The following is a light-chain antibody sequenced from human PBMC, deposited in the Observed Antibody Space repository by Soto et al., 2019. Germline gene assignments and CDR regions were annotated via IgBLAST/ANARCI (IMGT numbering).Light chain of an antibody. Sequence: DIQLTQSPSFLSASVGDRVTITFRASQGISSYLAWYQQKPGKAPKLLIYAASSLQSGVPSRFSGSGSGTDFTLTISSLQPEDFATYYCQQSYSTLRTFGQGTKVDIK. CDR1: QGISSY. V-gene: IGKV1-39*01. J-gene: IGKJ1*01. CDR2: AAS. CDR3: QQSYSTLRT.